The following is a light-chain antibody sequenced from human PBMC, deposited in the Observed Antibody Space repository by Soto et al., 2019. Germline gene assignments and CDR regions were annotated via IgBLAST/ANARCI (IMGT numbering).Light chain of an antibody. V-gene: IGKV3-15*01. CDR2: GAS. Sequence: EIVMTQSPATLSVSPGERATLSCRASQSVSGNLAWYQQKPGQAPRLLIYGASTRATGIPARFSGSGSGTELTLTIITLQSEDFAVYYCQQYNRWPPLTFGGGTKVEIK. J-gene: IGKJ4*01. CDR1: QSVSGN. CDR3: QQYNRWPPLT.